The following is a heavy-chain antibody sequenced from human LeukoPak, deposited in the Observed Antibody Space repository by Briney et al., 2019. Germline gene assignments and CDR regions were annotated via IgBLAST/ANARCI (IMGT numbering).Heavy chain of an antibody. D-gene: IGHD5/OR15-5a*01. J-gene: IGHJ4*02. CDR1: GGSISPYY. V-gene: IGHV4-4*07. CDR3: ARDRVSWHYFDY. CDR2: ISTSGSS. Sequence: SETLSLTCTVSGGSISPYYWSFIRQPAGKGLEWIGRISTSGSSKYNPSLESRVAMSVDTSKNQFSLKVTSVTAADTAMYYCARDRVSWHYFDYWGQGTLLTVSS.